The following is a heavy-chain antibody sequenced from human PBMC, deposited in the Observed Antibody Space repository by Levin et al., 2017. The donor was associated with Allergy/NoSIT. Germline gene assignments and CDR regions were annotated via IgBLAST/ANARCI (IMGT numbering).Heavy chain of an antibody. CDR3: AWGMNSAEIVYFFGMDV. CDR2: ISGNGDST. Sequence: PGGSLRLSCSASGFSFRSYAMHWVRQAPGRGPEYVSVISGNGDSTYYADSVKGRFTISRDNSKNTVYFQMNSLKVDDTAVYYCAWGMNSAEIVYFFGMDVWGQGTTVTVSS. J-gene: IGHJ6*02. D-gene: IGHD3-16*01. V-gene: IGHV3-64D*06. CDR1: GFSFRSYA.